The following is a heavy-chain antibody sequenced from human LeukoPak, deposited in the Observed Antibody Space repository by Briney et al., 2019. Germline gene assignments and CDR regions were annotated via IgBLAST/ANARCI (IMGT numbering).Heavy chain of an antibody. CDR3: ARQAGSFTTFDF. Sequence: PSETLSLTCSVSGGSISRYYWTWIRQPPGNGPEWIGYMSYSGNPEYNPSLKRRVTISLDTTKNQFSLKLSSVTAADTAIYYCARQAGSFTTFDFWGQGILVTVSS. J-gene: IGHJ4*02. CDR1: GGSISRYY. V-gene: IGHV4-59*08. CDR2: MSYSGNP. D-gene: IGHD3-10*01.